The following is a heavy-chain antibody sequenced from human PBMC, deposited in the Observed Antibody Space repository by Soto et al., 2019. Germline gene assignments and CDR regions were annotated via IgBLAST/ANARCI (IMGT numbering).Heavy chain of an antibody. Sequence: EVQLLESGGGLVQPGGSLRLSCAGSGFTFSSYAMSWVRQVPGKGLEWVSAISGSGDTTFYADSVKGRFTLSSDNSKNTLYLQMNSLTTEDTATYYCAKDKESSSWANYYYSMDVWGQGTTVTVSS. D-gene: IGHD6-13*01. CDR3: AKDKESSSWANYYYSMDV. CDR2: ISGSGDTT. V-gene: IGHV3-23*01. J-gene: IGHJ6*02. CDR1: GFTFSSYA.